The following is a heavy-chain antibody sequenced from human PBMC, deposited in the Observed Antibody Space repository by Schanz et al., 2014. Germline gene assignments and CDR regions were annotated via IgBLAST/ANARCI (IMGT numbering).Heavy chain of an antibody. CDR2: INPNSGGT. D-gene: IGHD2-2*01. CDR3: ARERGRGYCSRTSCSKDYGMDV. CDR1: GYSFTDYY. J-gene: IGHJ6*02. Sequence: QVQVIQSGPEVKKPGASVKVSCKASGYSFTDYYIHWVRQAPGQGLEWMGWINPNSGGTNYPQRFQGRVTTTRDTSSRTVYMQLSRLTSDDTAVYFCARERGRGYCSRTSCSKDYGMDVWGQGTTVTVSS. V-gene: IGHV1-2*02.